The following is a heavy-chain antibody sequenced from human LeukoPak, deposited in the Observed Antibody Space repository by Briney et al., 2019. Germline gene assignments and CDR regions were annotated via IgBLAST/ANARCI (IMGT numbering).Heavy chain of an antibody. V-gene: IGHV3-23*01. D-gene: IGHD3-3*01. J-gene: IGHJ4*02. Sequence: GRSLRLSCAASGFSFYSYVMSWVRQAPGKGLEWVSGISDSGGSTYYADSVKGRFTLSRDNSKNMLYLQMNSLRAEDTAVYYCAKAYDLWSGYPLFDFWGQGTLVTVSS. CDR2: ISDSGGST. CDR3: AKAYDLWSGYPLFDF. CDR1: GFSFYSYV.